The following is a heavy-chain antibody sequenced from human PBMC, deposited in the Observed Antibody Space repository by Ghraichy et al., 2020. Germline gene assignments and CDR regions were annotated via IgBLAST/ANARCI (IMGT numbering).Heavy chain of an antibody. Sequence: GGSLRLSCAASGFTFSSYAMHWVRQAPGKGLEWVAVISYDGSNKYYADSVKGRFTISRDNSKNTLYLQMNSLRAEDTAVYYCARDLPYYYDSSGYYPSFDYWGQGTLVTVSS. D-gene: IGHD3-22*01. J-gene: IGHJ4*02. CDR1: GFTFSSYA. V-gene: IGHV3-30-3*01. CDR2: ISYDGSNK. CDR3: ARDLPYYYDSSGYYPSFDY.